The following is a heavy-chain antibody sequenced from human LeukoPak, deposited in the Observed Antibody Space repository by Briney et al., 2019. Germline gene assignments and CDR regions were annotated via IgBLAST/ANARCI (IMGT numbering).Heavy chain of an antibody. Sequence: GGSLRLSCAASGFAFSSYSMNWVRQAPGKGLEWVSSISSSSSYIYYADSVKGRFIISRDNSKNTLYLQMNSLRAEDTAVYYCAKGGDGYNYYFDYWGQETLVTVSS. CDR2: ISSSSSYI. D-gene: IGHD5-24*01. CDR1: GFAFSSYS. V-gene: IGHV3-21*04. J-gene: IGHJ4*02. CDR3: AKGGDGYNYYFDY.